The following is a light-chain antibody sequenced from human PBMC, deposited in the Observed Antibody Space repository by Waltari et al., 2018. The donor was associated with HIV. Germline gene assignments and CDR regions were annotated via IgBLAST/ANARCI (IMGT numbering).Light chain of an antibody. CDR2: GNS. V-gene: IGLV1-40*01. CDR1: SSHIGATYD. CDR3: QSYDSSLSGWV. Sequence: QSVLTPPPSVSGAPGQRVTIPCTGSSSHIGATYDFHWYQQLPGTAPKLLIFGNSNRPSGVPDRFSGSKSGTSASLAITGLQAEDEADYYCQSYDSSLSGWVFGGGTKLTVL. J-gene: IGLJ3*02.